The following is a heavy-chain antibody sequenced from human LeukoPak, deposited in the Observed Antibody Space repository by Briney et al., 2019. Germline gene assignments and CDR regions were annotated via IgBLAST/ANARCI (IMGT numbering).Heavy chain of an antibody. V-gene: IGHV3-49*04. CDR2: IRSKAYGGTA. D-gene: IGHD6-13*01. Sequence: RSLRLSCTASGFIFGDYVMSWVRQAPGKGLECVGFIRSKAYGGTAEYAASVKGRFTISRDDSKSIAYLQMNSLKTEDTAVYYCTRSVAAAGKRHFDYWGQGTLV. CDR3: TRSVAAAGKRHFDY. J-gene: IGHJ4*02. CDR1: GFIFGDYV.